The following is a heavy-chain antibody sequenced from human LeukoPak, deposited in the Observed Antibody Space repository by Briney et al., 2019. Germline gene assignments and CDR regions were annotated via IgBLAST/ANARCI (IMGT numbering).Heavy chain of an antibody. CDR1: GYSLNAYY. CDR3: ARGLGLDC. J-gene: IGHJ4*02. V-gene: IGHV1-2*02. Sequence: GASVKVSCKASGYSLNAYYMHWVRQAPGQGLEWMGWINPSSGGTKFARKFQGRVTMARDTSISTTYMELSRLTSDDTAVYYCARGLGLDCWGQGTLVTVSS. CDR2: INPSSGGT. D-gene: IGHD4-11*01.